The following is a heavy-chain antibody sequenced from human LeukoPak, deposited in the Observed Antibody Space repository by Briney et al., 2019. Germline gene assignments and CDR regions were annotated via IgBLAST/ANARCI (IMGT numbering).Heavy chain of an antibody. CDR3: AKYGGSYLDY. D-gene: IGHD1-26*01. V-gene: IGHV3-30*02. CDR1: GFSFSSYG. J-gene: IGHJ4*02. CDR2: IQYDGTKK. Sequence: GGSLRLSCAASGFSFSSYGMHWVRQAPGKGLEWVAFIQYDGTKKYYGDSVKGRFTISRDNSKNTLYVQMNSLRGEGTAVYYCAKYGGSYLDYWGQGSLVTVSS.